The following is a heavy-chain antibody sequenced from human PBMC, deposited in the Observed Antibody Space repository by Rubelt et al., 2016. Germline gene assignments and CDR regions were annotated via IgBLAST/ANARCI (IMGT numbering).Heavy chain of an antibody. Sequence: QVQLVQSGAEVKKPGASVKVSCKASGYTFTSYGISWVRQAPGQGLEWMGWISAYNGNTNYAQKVQGRVTMTTDPSTSTAYMGRRGLRSDDTAVYYCARDPLPVRGVIMTPTHWGQGTLVTVSS. J-gene: IGHJ4*02. CDR1: GYTFTSYG. D-gene: IGHD3-10*01. CDR3: ARDPLPVRGVIMTPTH. V-gene: IGHV1-18*01. CDR2: ISAYNGNT.